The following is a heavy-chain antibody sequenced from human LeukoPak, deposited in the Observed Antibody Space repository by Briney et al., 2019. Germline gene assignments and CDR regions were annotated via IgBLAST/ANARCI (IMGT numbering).Heavy chain of an antibody. CDR3: ARVGWGVNNVNAFDI. D-gene: IGHD3-10*01. J-gene: IGHJ3*02. Sequence: GASVKVSCKASGYTFTSYGISWVRQAPGQGLEWMGWISAYNGNTNYAQKFQGRVTMTRDTSISTAYMELSRLRSDDTAVYYCARVGWGVNNVNAFDIWGQGTMVTVSS. CDR1: GYTFTSYG. V-gene: IGHV1-18*01. CDR2: ISAYNGNT.